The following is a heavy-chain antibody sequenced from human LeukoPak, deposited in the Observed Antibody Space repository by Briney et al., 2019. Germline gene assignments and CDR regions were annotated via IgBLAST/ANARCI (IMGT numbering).Heavy chain of an antibody. V-gene: IGHV3-74*03. CDR3: ARTVTDAFDI. CDR2: IDSDVSST. J-gene: IGHJ3*02. D-gene: IGHD3-16*02. Sequence: GGSLRLSCAASGFTVSRYWMHWVRQAPGKGLVWVSRIDSDVSSTTYADSVKGRFIISRDNAKNTLYLQMNSLRAEDTAVYYCARTVTDAFDIWGQGTMVTVSS. CDR1: GFTVSRYW.